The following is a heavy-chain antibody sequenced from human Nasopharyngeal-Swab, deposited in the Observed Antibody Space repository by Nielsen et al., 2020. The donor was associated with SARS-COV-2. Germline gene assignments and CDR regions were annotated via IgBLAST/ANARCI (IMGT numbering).Heavy chain of an antibody. V-gene: IGHV1-46*01. CDR3: ARAYGGGGPDY. CDR1: GYTFTSYY. J-gene: IGHJ4*02. D-gene: IGHD4-23*01. Sequence: ASVKVSCRASGYTFTSYYMHWVRQAPGQGLEWMGIINPSGGSTSYAQKFQGRVTMTRDTSTSTVYMELSSLRSEDTAVYYCARAYGGGGPDYWGQGTLVTVSS. CDR2: INPSGGST.